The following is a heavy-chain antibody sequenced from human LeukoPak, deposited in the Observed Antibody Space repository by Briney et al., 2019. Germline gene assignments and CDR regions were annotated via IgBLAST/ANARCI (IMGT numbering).Heavy chain of an antibody. CDR3: VAMLRGVGY. V-gene: IGHV3-72*01. J-gene: IGHJ4*02. CDR2: IRNKVNSHTT. CDR1: GFTFSDHY. D-gene: IGHD3-10*01. Sequence: GGSLRLSCAASGFTFSDHYMDWLRQAPGKGLEWVGRIRNKVNSHTTEYSASVKGRFTISRDDSTNSVYLQMNSLKTEDTAVYYCVAMLRGVGYWGQGTLVTVSS.